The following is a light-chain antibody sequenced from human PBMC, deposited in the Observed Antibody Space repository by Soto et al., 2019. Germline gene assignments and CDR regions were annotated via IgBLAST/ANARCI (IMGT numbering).Light chain of an antibody. CDR3: ATWDDSLNGVV. J-gene: IGLJ2*01. CDR1: SPNIGGNT. Sequence: QAVVTQPPSASGTPGQRVTISCSGSSPNIGGNTVNWYQQVPGTAPKLLIHGDTLRPSGVPDRFSGSKSGTSASLAISGLQSEDEAEYYCATWDDSLNGVVFGGGTKVTVL. V-gene: IGLV1-44*01. CDR2: GDT.